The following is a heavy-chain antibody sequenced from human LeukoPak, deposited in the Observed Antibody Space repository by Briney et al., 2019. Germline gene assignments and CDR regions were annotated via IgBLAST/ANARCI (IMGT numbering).Heavy chain of an antibody. J-gene: IGHJ4*02. Sequence: GGSLRLSCAASGFPFSTYSMHWVRQTPGKGLEWVSYSSSSGRAIYYADSVRGRFTMSRDNAKNSLYLQMNSLRAEDTAVYYCARDPQGYSSSWFDYWGQGTLVTVSS. CDR2: SSSSGRAI. V-gene: IGHV3-48*04. CDR1: GFPFSTYS. D-gene: IGHD6-13*01. CDR3: ARDPQGYSSSWFDY.